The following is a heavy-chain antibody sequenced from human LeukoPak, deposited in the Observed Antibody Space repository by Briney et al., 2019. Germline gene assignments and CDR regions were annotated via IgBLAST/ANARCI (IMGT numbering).Heavy chain of an antibody. CDR1: GFTFSSYW. CDR3: ARARRVRILSTGIAAAGTLGCYFDL. V-gene: IGHV3-7*01. Sequence: GGSLRLSCAASGFTFSSYWMSWVRQAPGKGLEWVANIKQDGSEKYYVDSVKGRFTISRDNAKSSLYLQMNSLRAEDTAVYYCARARRVRILSTGIAAAGTLGCYFDLWGRGTLVTVSS. D-gene: IGHD6-13*01. CDR2: IKQDGSEK. J-gene: IGHJ2*01.